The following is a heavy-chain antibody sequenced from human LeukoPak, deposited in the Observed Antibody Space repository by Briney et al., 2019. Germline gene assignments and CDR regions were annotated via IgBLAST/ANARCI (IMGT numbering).Heavy chain of an antibody. CDR1: GFTFSNYG. V-gene: IGHV3-64*01. CDR3: ARAPGTYYDY. D-gene: IGHD3-10*01. J-gene: IGHJ4*02. Sequence: PGGSLRLSCGASGFTFSNYGMHWVRQAPGKGLEYVSAISSNGGSTYYANSVKGRFTISRDSSKNMLYLQMGSLRAEDMAVYYCARAPGTYYDYWGQGTLVTVSS. CDR2: ISSNGGST.